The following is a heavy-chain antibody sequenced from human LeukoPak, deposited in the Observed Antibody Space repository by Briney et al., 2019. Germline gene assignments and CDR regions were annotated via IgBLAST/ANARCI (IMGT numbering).Heavy chain of an antibody. D-gene: IGHD3-10*01. CDR1: GGTFSSYA. CDR2: IIPILGIA. Sequence: ASVKVSCKASGGTFSSYAISWVRQAPGQGLEWMGRIIPILGIANYAQKFQGRVTITADKSTSTAYMELSSLRSEDTAVYYCARAEYHYGSGSYRLPVYYYGMDVWGQGTTVTVSS. V-gene: IGHV1-69*04. CDR3: ARAEYHYGSGSYRLPVYYYGMDV. J-gene: IGHJ6*02.